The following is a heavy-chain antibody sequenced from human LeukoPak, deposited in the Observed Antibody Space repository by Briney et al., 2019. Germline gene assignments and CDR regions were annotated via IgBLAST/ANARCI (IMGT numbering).Heavy chain of an antibody. Sequence: SSETLSLTCIVSGASISSDYWSWIRQPPGKGLEWIGYIFFSGSTNYNPSLKSRVTMSVDTSKNQFSLNLSSVTAADTAVYYCARGEMATIEDAFDIWGQGTMVTVSS. V-gene: IGHV4-59*01. CDR2: IFFSGST. CDR1: GASISSDY. D-gene: IGHD5-24*01. CDR3: ARGEMATIEDAFDI. J-gene: IGHJ3*02.